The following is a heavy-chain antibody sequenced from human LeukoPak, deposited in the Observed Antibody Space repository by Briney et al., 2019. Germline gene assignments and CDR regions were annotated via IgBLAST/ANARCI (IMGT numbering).Heavy chain of an antibody. D-gene: IGHD3-10*01. Sequence: SETLSLTCTVSGGSISSGDYYWSWIRQPPGKGLEWIGYIYYGGSTYYNPSLKSRVTISVDTSKNQFSLKLSSVTAADTAVYYCASADYYGSGSYPPFDYWGQGTLVTASS. CDR3: ASADYYGSGSYPPFDY. CDR1: GGSISSGDYY. CDR2: IYYGGST. V-gene: IGHV4-30-4*08. J-gene: IGHJ4*02.